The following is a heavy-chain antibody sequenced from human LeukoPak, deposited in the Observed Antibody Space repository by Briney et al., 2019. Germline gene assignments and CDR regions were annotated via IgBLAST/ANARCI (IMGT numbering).Heavy chain of an antibody. CDR2: IYTSGST. CDR3: ARGTSTVTPDFDY. D-gene: IGHD4-17*01. CDR1: GGSISSGSYY. V-gene: IGHV4-61*02. Sequence: PSQTLSLTCTVAGGSISSGSYYWSWIRQPAGKGLEWIGRIYTSGSTNYNPSLKSRVTISVDTSKNQFSLKLSSVTAADTAVYYCARGTSTVTPDFDYWGQGTLVTVSS. J-gene: IGHJ4*02.